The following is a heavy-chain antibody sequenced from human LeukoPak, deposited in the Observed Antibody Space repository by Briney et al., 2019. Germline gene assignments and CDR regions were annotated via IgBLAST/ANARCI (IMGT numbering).Heavy chain of an antibody. Sequence: ASVKVSCKASGYTFTGYYMHWVRQAPGQGLEWMGWISAYNGNTNYAQKLQGRVTMTTDTSTSTAYMELRSLRSDDTAVYYCARVYSSSWYGPDYWGQGTLVTVSS. CDR1: GYTFTGYY. J-gene: IGHJ4*02. D-gene: IGHD6-13*01. V-gene: IGHV1-18*04. CDR3: ARVYSSSWYGPDY. CDR2: ISAYNGNT.